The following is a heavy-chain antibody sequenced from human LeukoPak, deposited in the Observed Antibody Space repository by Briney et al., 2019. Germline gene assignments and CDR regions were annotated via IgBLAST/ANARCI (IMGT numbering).Heavy chain of an antibody. CDR3: ARAPYSSSQLNFDY. CDR1: GGFMSSNY. Sequence: TSETLSLTCTVSGGFMSSNYWSWIRQSPGKGLEWIGYIYYSGSTKYNPSLKSRVSMSVDMSKNLFSLKLTSAIAADTAVYYCARAPYSSSQLNFDYWGQGTLVTVSS. V-gene: IGHV4-59*01. J-gene: IGHJ4*02. D-gene: IGHD6-13*01. CDR2: IYYSGST.